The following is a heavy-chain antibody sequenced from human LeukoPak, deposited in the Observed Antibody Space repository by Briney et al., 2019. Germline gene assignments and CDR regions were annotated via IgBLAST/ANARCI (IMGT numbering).Heavy chain of an antibody. CDR1: GGSISSYY. D-gene: IGHD5-18*01. J-gene: IGHJ5*02. V-gene: IGHV4-59*04. CDR3: ARGLQLAGWFDP. Sequence: SETLSLTCTVSGGSISSYYWSWIRQPPGKGLEWIGTIYYSGSTYYNPSLKSRVTISVATSKNQFSLKLSSVTAADTAVYYCARGLQLAGWFDPWGQGTLVTVSS. CDR2: IYYSGST.